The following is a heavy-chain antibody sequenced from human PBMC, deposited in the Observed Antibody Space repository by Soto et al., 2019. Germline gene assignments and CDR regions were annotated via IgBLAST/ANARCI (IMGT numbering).Heavy chain of an antibody. CDR3: ARDGWFGESYYYYGMDV. CDR2: IYYSGST. CDR1: GGSISSYY. V-gene: IGHV4-59*01. D-gene: IGHD3-10*01. Sequence: PSDTLSITCTVSGGSISSYYWSWIRQPPGKGLEWIGYIYYSGSTNYNPSLKSRVTISVDTSKNQFSLKLSSVTAADTAVYYCARDGWFGESYYYYGMDVWGQGTTVTVSS. J-gene: IGHJ6*02.